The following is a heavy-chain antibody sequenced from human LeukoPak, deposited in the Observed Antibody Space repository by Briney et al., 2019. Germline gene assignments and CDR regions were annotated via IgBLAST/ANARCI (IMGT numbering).Heavy chain of an antibody. Sequence: PGRCLRLSCAASGFTFSSSEMNWASPAPGNWLEWGTYISSSGRTTYHPESVKGPFTISRDKAKNSLYLDLNSPRTQDTAAYYCAELGITMIGGVWGREPTVTIS. D-gene: IGHD3-10*02. V-gene: IGHV3-48*03. CDR1: GFTFSSSE. CDR2: ISSSGRTT. J-gene: IGHJ6*03. CDR3: AELGITMIGGV.